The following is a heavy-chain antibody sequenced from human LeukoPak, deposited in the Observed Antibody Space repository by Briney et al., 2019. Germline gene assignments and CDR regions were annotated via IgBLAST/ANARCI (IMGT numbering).Heavy chain of an antibody. Sequence: GGSLRLSCTASGFTLSSYSMSWVRQAPGKGLEWVSYITSSRSTIYYADSVKGRFTISRDNAKNSLYLQMNSLRDEDTAVYYCASDILTERRFDYWGQGTLVTVSS. CDR2: ITSSRSTI. J-gene: IGHJ4*02. CDR3: ASDILTERRFDY. V-gene: IGHV3-48*02. CDR1: GFTLSSYS. D-gene: IGHD3-9*01.